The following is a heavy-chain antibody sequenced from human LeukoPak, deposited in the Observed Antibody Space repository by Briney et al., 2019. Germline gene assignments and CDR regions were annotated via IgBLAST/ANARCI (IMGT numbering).Heavy chain of an antibody. J-gene: IGHJ4*02. CDR2: ISYDGSNQ. D-gene: IGHD4-23*01. CDR3: ARGTVVTDF. Sequence: GRSLRLSCAASGFTFSSYAMHWVRQAPGKRLEWVAVISYDGSNQYYADSVKGRFTISRDDSRNTLYLQMNSLRTEDTAVYYCARGTVVTDFWGQGTLVTVSS. CDR1: GFTFSSYA. V-gene: IGHV3-30-3*01.